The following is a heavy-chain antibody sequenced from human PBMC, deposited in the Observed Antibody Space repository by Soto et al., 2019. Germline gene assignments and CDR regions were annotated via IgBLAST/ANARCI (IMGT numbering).Heavy chain of an antibody. CDR1: GFTFSSYS. J-gene: IGHJ4*02. CDR2: ISSSSSYI. D-gene: IGHD3-16*01. V-gene: IGHV3-21*01. Sequence: GGSLRLSCAASGFTFSSYSMNWVRQAPGKGLEWVSSISSSSSYIYYADSVKGRFTISRDNAKNSLYLQMNSLRAEDTAVYYCARDSYDYVTFDYWGQGTLVTVSS. CDR3: ARDSYDYVTFDY.